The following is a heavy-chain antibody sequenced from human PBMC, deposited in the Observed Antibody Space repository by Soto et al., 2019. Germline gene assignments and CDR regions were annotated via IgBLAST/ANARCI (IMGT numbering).Heavy chain of an antibody. D-gene: IGHD3-3*01. CDR1: GFTFSSYS. CDR3: AKDPNYDFWRGYSGSGWFDP. Sequence: GGSLRLSCVASGFTFSSYSMNCVRQAPGKGLEGVSSSTGSSGNVHYADSVSGRFTISRDNTKNSLYLQMNSLRAEDSAVYYCAKDPNYDFWRGYSGSGWFDPSTQGTLVTVPA. J-gene: IGHJ5*02. V-gene: IGHV3-21*06. CDR2: STGSSGNV.